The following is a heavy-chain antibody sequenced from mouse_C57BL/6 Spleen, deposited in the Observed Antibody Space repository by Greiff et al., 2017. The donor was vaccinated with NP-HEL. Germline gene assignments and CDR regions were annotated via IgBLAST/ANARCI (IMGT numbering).Heavy chain of an antibody. CDR1: GYSITSGYY. Sequence: VQLKQSGPGLVKPSQSLSLTCSVTGYSITSGYYWNWIRQFPGNKLEWMGYISYDGSNNYNPSLKNRISITRDTSKNQFFLKLNSVTTEDTATYYCARDLGYYGVFDYWGQGTTLTVSS. CDR2: ISYDGSN. CDR3: ARDLGYYGVFDY. V-gene: IGHV3-6*01. D-gene: IGHD1-1*01. J-gene: IGHJ2*01.